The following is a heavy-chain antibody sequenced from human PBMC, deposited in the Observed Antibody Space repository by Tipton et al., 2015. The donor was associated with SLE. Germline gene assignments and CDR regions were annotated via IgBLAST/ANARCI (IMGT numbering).Heavy chain of an antibody. CDR1: GGSFSGYY. CDR3: ARDEYRYDATGYHLLGHFDF. Sequence: LRLSCAVYGGSFSGYYWSWIRQPPGKGLEWIGEINHSGSTNYNPSLKSRVTILVDTSKNQFSLKLSSVTAADTAVYYCARDEYRYDATGYHLLGHFDFWGQGTLVTVSS. D-gene: IGHD3-22*01. V-gene: IGHV4-34*01. J-gene: IGHJ4*02. CDR2: INHSGST.